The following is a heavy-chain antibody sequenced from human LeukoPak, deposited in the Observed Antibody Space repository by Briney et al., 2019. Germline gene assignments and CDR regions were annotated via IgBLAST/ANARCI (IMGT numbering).Heavy chain of an antibody. CDR3: AKDHVVGLYCSSTSCYRPDY. J-gene: IGHJ4*02. CDR2: IRYDGSNK. Sequence: GGSLRLSCAASGFTFNIYHMNWVRQAPGKGLEWVAFIRYDGSNKYYADSVKGRFTISRDNSKNTLYLQVNSLRAEDTAVYYCAKDHVVGLYCSSTSCYRPDYWGQGTLVTVSS. V-gene: IGHV3-30*02. CDR1: GFTFNIYH. D-gene: IGHD2-2*02.